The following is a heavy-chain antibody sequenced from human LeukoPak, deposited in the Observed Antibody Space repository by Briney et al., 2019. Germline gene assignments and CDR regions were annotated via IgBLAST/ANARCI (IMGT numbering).Heavy chain of an antibody. J-gene: IGHJ2*01. D-gene: IGHD3-16*02. CDR2: INPNSGGT. Sequence: ASVKVSCKASGYTFTGYYMHWVRQAPGQGLEWMGWINPNSGGTNYAQKFQGRVTMTRDTSISTAYMELSRLRSDDTAVYYCARDWEYDYVWGSYRSDWYFDLWGRGTLVTVSS. CDR1: GYTFTGYY. CDR3: ARDWEYDYVWGSYRSDWYFDL. V-gene: IGHV1-2*02.